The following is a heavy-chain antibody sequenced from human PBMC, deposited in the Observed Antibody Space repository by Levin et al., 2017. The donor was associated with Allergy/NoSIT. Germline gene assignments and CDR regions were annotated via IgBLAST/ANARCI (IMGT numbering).Heavy chain of an antibody. CDR1: GFTFSSYA. Sequence: GGSLRLSCAASGFTFSSYAMSWVRQAPGKGLEWVSAISGSGGSTYYADSVKGRFTISRDNSKNTLYLQMSSRRAEDTAVYYCAKIYDSSGYYQNGYFDLWGRGTLVTVSS. D-gene: IGHD3-22*01. CDR2: ISGSGGST. J-gene: IGHJ2*01. V-gene: IGHV3-23*01. CDR3: AKIYDSSGYYQNGYFDL.